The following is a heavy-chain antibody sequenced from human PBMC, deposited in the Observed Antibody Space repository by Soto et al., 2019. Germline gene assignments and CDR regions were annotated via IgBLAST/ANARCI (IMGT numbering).Heavy chain of an antibody. V-gene: IGHV3-30-3*01. Sequence: QVQLVESGGGVVQPGRSLRLSCAASGFTFSSYAMHWVRQAPGKGLEWVAVISYDGSNKYDADSVKGRFTISRDNSKNTLYLQMNSLRAEDTAVYYCARDSPDYGGNSGVFDYWGQGTLVTVSS. CDR3: ARDSPDYGGNSGVFDY. CDR1: GFTFSSYA. CDR2: ISYDGSNK. D-gene: IGHD4-17*01. J-gene: IGHJ4*02.